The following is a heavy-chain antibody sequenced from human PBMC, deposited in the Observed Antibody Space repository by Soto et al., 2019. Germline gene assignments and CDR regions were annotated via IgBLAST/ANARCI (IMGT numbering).Heavy chain of an antibody. Sequence: SETLSLTCTVSGGSISSYYWSWIRQPAGRELEWVGRIYASGSTNYNPSLESRVTMSVDTSKNQFSLKVSPVTAADTAVYYCARDVYGSTTSGYYYYGMDVWGQGTTVTVSS. V-gene: IGHV4-4*07. CDR1: GGSISSYY. CDR2: IYASGST. D-gene: IGHD2-2*01. CDR3: ARDVYGSTTSGYYYYGMDV. J-gene: IGHJ6*02.